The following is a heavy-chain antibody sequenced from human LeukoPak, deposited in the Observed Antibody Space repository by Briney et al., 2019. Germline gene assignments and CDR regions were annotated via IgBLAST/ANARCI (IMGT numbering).Heavy chain of an antibody. V-gene: IGHV4-34*01. J-gene: IGHJ4*02. Sequence: SETLSLTCGVYDDSFSNFYWSWIRQPPGKGLEWIGEINHSGMTNYNPSLKSRVTISVDTSKNQFSLRLNSVTAADTAMYYCARLRSPGDFDYWGQGTLVTVSS. CDR3: ARLRSPGDFDY. CDR1: DDSFSNFY. D-gene: IGHD1-26*01. CDR2: INHSGMT.